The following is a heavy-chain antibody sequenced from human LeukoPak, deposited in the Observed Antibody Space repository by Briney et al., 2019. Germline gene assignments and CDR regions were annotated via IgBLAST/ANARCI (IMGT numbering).Heavy chain of an antibody. CDR3: ASEGISSGYYDFDY. V-gene: IGHV3-11*04. J-gene: IGHJ4*02. D-gene: IGHD3-22*01. CDR2: ISSSGSTI. Sequence: GGSLRLSCAASGFTFSDYYMSWIRQAPGKGLEWVSYISSSGSTIYYADSVKGRFTISRDNSKNTLYLQMSSLRAEDTAVYYCASEGISSGYYDFDYWGQGTLVTVSS. CDR1: GFTFSDYY.